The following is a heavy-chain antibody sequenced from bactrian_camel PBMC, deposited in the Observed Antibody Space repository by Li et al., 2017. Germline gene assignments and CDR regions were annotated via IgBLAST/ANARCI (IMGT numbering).Heavy chain of an antibody. CDR3: ATSPPRYVSHADFGY. J-gene: IGHJ6*01. CDR1: GFAFSSYY. V-gene: IGHV3-2*01. Sequence: HVQLVESGGDLVQPGGSLKLSCAASGFAFSSYYMSWVRQAPGKGLEWVSDIYTDGSRTWYVDSVKGRFTVSRDNTKNTLYLQMNSLKSEDTALYYCATSPPRYVSHADFGYWGLGTQVTVS. CDR2: IYTDGSRT.